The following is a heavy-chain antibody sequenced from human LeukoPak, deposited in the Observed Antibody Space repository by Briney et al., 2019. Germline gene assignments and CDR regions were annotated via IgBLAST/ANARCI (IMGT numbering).Heavy chain of an antibody. J-gene: IGHJ4*02. D-gene: IGHD3-22*01. CDR3: ASRVWFDSSGYYY. CDR2: IKQDGSEK. V-gene: IGHV3-7*03. Sequence: GGSLRLSCAVSGMTFSRYWMSWVRQAPGKGLECVANIKQDGSEKQYVDSVKGRFTISRDNSKNTLYLQMNSLRAEDTAVYYCASRVWFDSSGYYYWGQGTLVTVSS. CDR1: GMTFSRYW.